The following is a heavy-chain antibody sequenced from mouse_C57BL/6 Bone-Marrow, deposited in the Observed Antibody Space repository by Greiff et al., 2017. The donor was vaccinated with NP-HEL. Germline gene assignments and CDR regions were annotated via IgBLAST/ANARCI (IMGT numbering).Heavy chain of an antibody. J-gene: IGHJ1*03. CDR2: IWSGGST. CDR1: GFSLTSYG. V-gene: IGHV2-2*01. Sequence: VQLQQSGPGLVQPSQSLSITCTVSGFSLTSYGVHWVRQSPGKGLEWLGVIWSGGSTDYNAAFISRLSISKDNSKSQVFFKMNSQQADDTAIYYCARTGDYVQLNWYFDVWGTGTTVTVSS. D-gene: IGHD2-4*01. CDR3: ARTGDYVQLNWYFDV.